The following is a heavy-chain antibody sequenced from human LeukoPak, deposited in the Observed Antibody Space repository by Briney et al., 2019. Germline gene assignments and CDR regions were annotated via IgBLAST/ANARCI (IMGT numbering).Heavy chain of an antibody. CDR3: ARGPPLFAP. CDR1: GFTFSSYA. CDR2: ISGSGGST. Sequence: GGSLRLSCAASGFTFSSYAMSWVRQAPGKGLEWVSAISGSGGSTYYADSVRGRFTISSDNAKKSLYLQMNSLRAEDTAVYYCARGPPLFAPWGQGTLVTVSS. J-gene: IGHJ5*02. V-gene: IGHV3-23*01.